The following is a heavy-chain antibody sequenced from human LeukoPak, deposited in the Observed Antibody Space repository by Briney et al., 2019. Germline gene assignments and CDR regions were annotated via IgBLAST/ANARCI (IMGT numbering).Heavy chain of an antibody. CDR1: GASISGSGYY. Sequence: SETLSLTCAVSGASISGSGYYLGWIRQPPGKGLEWIGEINHSGSTNYNPSLKSRVTISVDTSKNQFSLKLSSVTAADTAVYYCARGGSWYDYWGQGTLVTVSS. D-gene: IGHD6-13*01. J-gene: IGHJ4*02. CDR2: INHSGST. CDR3: ARGGSWYDY. V-gene: IGHV4-39*07.